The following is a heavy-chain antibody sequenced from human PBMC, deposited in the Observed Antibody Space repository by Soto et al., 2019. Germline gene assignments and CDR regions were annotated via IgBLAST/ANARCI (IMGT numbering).Heavy chain of an antibody. CDR1: GGNFSSYA. J-gene: IGHJ4*02. CDR3: ARDRGYSSSSRGPYYYGY. V-gene: IGHV1-69*06. CDR2: IIPIFCTA. D-gene: IGHD6-6*01. Sequence: ASVKVSCKASGGNFSSYAISWVRQAPGQGLEWMGGIIPIFCTANYAQKFQGSVTITADKATSTAYMELSSLKSENTSVYYCARDRGYSSSSRGPYYYGYWGQGTLVTV.